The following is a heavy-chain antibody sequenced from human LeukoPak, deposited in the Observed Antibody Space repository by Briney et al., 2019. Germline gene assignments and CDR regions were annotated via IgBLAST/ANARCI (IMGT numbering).Heavy chain of an antibody. Sequence: SETLSLTCTVSGDSLNSYYWSWIRQPPGEGLQWIGYIFYSESSNYNASLRSRVAISVDTSKNQFSLKLTSVTAADTAVYYCAGRAARFFDYWGQGILVTVSS. J-gene: IGHJ4*02. V-gene: IGHV4-59*01. CDR2: IFYSESS. D-gene: IGHD6-25*01. CDR1: GDSLNSYY. CDR3: AGRAARFFDY.